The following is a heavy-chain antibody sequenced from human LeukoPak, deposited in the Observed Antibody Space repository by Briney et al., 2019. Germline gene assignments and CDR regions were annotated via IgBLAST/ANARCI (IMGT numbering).Heavy chain of an antibody. D-gene: IGHD3-10*01. CDR3: AKDHAFGPYFGIYYFDY. V-gene: IGHV3-23*01. J-gene: IGHJ4*02. Sequence: PGGSLRLSCAASGFTFSSYAMRWVRQAPGKGLEWVSAISGSGGSTYYADSVKGRFTISRDNSKNTLYLQMNSLRAEDTAVYYCAKDHAFGPYFGIYYFDYWGQGTLVTVSS. CDR2: ISGSGGST. CDR1: GFTFSSYA.